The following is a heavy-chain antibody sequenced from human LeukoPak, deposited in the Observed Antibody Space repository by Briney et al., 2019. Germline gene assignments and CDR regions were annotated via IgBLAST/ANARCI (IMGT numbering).Heavy chain of an antibody. CDR3: ARYGSGRLFDS. CDR1: GGSISSSSYY. CDR2: IYYSGST. V-gene: IGHV4-39*07. J-gene: IGHJ4*02. Sequence: SETLSLTCTVSGGSISSSSYYWGWIRQPPGKGLEWIGSIYYSGSTYYNPSLKSRVTISVDTSKNQFSLKLSSVTAADTAVYYCARYGSGRLFDSWGQGTLVTVSS. D-gene: IGHD3-10*01.